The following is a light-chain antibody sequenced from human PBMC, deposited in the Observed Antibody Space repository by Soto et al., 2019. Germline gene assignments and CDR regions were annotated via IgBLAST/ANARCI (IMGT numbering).Light chain of an antibody. CDR1: QGISSW. CDR3: QQANSFPLT. J-gene: IGKJ4*01. Sequence: DIKMTQAPSSVSASVGDRVTITCRASQGISSWLAWYPQKPGKAPKLLIYAASSLQSRVPSRFSGSGSGTDFTLTISSLQPEYFANYYCQQANSFPLTFGGGTKVEIK. CDR2: AAS. V-gene: IGKV1-12*01.